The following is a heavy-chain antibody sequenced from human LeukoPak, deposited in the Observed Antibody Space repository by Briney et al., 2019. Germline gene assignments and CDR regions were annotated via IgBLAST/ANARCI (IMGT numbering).Heavy chain of an antibody. D-gene: IGHD3-10*01. CDR2: IYIGGNT. J-gene: IGHJ4*02. V-gene: IGHV3-53*01. CDR1: GFTVMANY. Sequence: GGSLRLSCAASGFTVMANYMSWVRQALGKGLEWVSVIYIGGNTYYADSVKGRFTISRDNSKNTLYLQMNSLRAEDTAVYYCASGGINMVRGGYYFDYWGQGTLVTVSS. CDR3: ASGGINMVRGGYYFDY.